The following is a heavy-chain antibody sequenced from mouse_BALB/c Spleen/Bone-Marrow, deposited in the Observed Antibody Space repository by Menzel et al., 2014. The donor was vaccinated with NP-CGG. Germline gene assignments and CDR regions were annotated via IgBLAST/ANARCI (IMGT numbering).Heavy chain of an antibody. CDR1: GFTFTDYY. D-gene: IGHD1-1*01. V-gene: IGHV7-3*02. Sequence: EVKLVESGGGLVQPGGSLRPSCATSGFTFTDYYMSWVRQPPGKALEWLGFIRNKPNGYTTEYSASVKGRFTISRDNSQSILYLQMNTLRVEDRATYYCTRDMGLLRFDYWGQGTTLTVSS. J-gene: IGHJ2*01. CDR3: TRDMGLLRFDY. CDR2: IRNKPNGYTT.